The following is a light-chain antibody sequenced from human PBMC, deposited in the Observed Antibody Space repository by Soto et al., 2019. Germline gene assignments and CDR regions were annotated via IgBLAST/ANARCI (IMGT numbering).Light chain of an antibody. J-gene: IGKJ4*01. CDR2: GVS. CDR1: QSVSTS. Sequence: EIVMTQSPATLSVSPGERVTLSCRASQSVSTSLAWYQQRPGQAPRLLIYGVSTRATGIPARFSGSGSGTEFTLTISSLQSEDFAVYYCQQYDNWRPLTFGGGTKLDIK. V-gene: IGKV3-15*01. CDR3: QQYDNWRPLT.